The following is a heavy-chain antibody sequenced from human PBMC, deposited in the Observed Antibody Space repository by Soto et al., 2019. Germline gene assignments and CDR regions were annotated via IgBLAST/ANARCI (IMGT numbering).Heavy chain of an antibody. Sequence: RASVKVSCKASGYTFTSYYMHWVRQAPGQGLEWMGIINPSGGSTSYAQKFQGRVTMTRDTSTSTVYMELSSLRSEDTAVYYCARDSRPADYDFWSGYYEYYFDYWG. CDR3: ARDSRPADYDFWSGYYEYYFDY. J-gene: IGHJ4*01. V-gene: IGHV1-46*01. CDR2: INPSGGST. CDR1: GYTFTSYY. D-gene: IGHD3-3*01.